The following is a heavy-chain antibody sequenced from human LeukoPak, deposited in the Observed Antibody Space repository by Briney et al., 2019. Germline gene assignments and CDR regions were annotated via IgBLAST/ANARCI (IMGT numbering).Heavy chain of an antibody. CDR3: ARDTPGYYDSSGYPRPNRSFDY. D-gene: IGHD3-22*01. Sequence: AASVKVSCKASGYTFTSYYMHWVRQAPGQGLEWMGIIKPSGGSTSYAQKFQGRVTMTRDTSTSTVYMELSSLRSEDTAVYYCARDTPGYYDSSGYPRPNRSFDYWGQGTLVTVSS. J-gene: IGHJ4*02. CDR2: IKPSGGST. CDR1: GYTFTSYY. V-gene: IGHV1-46*01.